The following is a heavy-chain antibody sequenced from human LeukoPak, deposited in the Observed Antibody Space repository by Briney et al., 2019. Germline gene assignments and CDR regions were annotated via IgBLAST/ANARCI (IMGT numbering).Heavy chain of an antibody. CDR1: GGSISNYY. V-gene: IGHV4-59*01. D-gene: IGHD3-10*01. CDR2: IYYSGST. Sequence: SESLSLTCTVSGGSISNYYWSWIRQPPGKGLEWIGYIYYSGSTNYNPSLKSRVTISVDTSENQFSLKLSSVTAADTAVYYCARERSMVRGLSWFDPWGQGNLVTVSS. CDR3: ARERSMVRGLSWFDP. J-gene: IGHJ5*02.